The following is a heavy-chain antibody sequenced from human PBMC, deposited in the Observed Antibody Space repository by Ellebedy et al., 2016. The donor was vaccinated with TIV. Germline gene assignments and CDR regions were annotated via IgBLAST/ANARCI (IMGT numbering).Heavy chain of an antibody. Sequence: PGGSLRLSCAASGLTFSTYWMSWVRQVPGKGLEWVANIDQGGSGQYYADSVKGRFTISRDNAKNSVSLQMDALRVEDTALYYCVTRSNGWQYFGSWGQGTLVTVSS. CDR3: VTRSNGWQYFGS. CDR1: GLTFSTYW. CDR2: IDQGGSGQ. J-gene: IGHJ4*02. V-gene: IGHV3-7*03. D-gene: IGHD6-19*01.